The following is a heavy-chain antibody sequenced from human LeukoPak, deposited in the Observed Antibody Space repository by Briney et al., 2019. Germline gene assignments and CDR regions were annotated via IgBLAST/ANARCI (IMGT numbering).Heavy chain of an antibody. CDR2: IKRDGNEK. D-gene: IGHD3-10*01. Sequence: QPGGSLRLSCAASGFTFSSYWMNWVRQAPGKGLEWVANIKRDGNEKNYVDSVKGRFSIYRDNAKNSLYLKMDSLRAEDTAVYYCAKEGAYPIITYDSWGQGALVTVSS. J-gene: IGHJ5*01. CDR3: AKEGAYPIITYDS. CDR1: GFTFSSYW. V-gene: IGHV3-7*01.